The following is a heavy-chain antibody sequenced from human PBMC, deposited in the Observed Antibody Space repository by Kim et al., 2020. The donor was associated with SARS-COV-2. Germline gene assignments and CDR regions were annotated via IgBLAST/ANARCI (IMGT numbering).Heavy chain of an antibody. J-gene: IGHJ4*02. CDR1: GFTFSSYA. CDR3: ARDSTQRYFDY. Sequence: GGSLRLSCAASGFTFSSYAMHWVRQAPGKGLEWVAVISYDGSNKYYADSVKGRFTISRDNSKNTLYLQMNSLRAEDTAVYYCARDSTQRYFDYWGQGTLVTVSS. D-gene: IGHD1-1*01. CDR2: ISYDGSNK. V-gene: IGHV3-30-3*01.